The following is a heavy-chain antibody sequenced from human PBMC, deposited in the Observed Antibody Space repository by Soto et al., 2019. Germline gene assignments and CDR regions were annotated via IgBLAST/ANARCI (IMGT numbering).Heavy chain of an antibody. D-gene: IGHD3-22*01. CDR3: ARYLSCDSISCQNWFDP. V-gene: IGHV4-34*01. CDR2: INHIGST. Sequence: QVQLQQWGAGLLKPSETLSLTCAVYGGSFSGYYWTWIRQPPGKGLEWIGEINHIGSTNYNPSLQSRVTISVVTSKNQFSLKLSSVTAADTAVYYCARYLSCDSISCQNWFDPWGQGTLVTVSS. CDR1: GGSFSGYY. J-gene: IGHJ5*02.